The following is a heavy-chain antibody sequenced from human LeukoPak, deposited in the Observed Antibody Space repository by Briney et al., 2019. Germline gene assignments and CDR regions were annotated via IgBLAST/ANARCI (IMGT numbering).Heavy chain of an antibody. J-gene: IGHJ5*02. CDR3: ARDPSSGSGAYYYDSSGSNWFDP. CDR1: GYTFTVYY. V-gene: IGHV1-2*02. Sequence: ASVKVSCKPSGYTFTVYYMHWVRQAPGQGREWMGWINPNSGGTNYAQKLQGSVTMTRDTSISTAYMELGRLRSDDTAVYYCARDPSSGSGAYYYDSSGSNWFDPWGQGTLVTVSS. D-gene: IGHD3-22*01. CDR2: INPNSGGT.